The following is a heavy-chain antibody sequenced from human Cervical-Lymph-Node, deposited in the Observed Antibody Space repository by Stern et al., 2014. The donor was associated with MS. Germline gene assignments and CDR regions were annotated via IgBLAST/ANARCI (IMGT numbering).Heavy chain of an antibody. J-gene: IGHJ4*02. CDR3: ARAGPSSYGSGSYHSSAY. Sequence: QLVQSGAEVKKPGASVKVSCKTSGYSFSGYFMHWVRQAPGQGLEWMGWINPNTGATNYAQRFQGRVTMTRDTSTRAAYMELTRLTSDDTALYYCARAGPSSYGSGSYHSSAYWGQGTLVTVSS. D-gene: IGHD3-10*01. CDR2: INPNTGAT. V-gene: IGHV1-2*02. CDR1: GYSFSGYF.